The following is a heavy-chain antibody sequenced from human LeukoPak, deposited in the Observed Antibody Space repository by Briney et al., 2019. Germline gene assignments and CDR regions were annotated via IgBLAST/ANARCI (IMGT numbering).Heavy chain of an antibody. V-gene: IGHV3-7*01. CDR1: EITFRTNW. J-gene: IGHJ4*02. D-gene: IGHD3-16*01. Sequence: GGSLRLSCGAPEITFRTNWMTGGPDAPGKGLECGAKIKHNGDELNYMDSVGDRFTISRDNAKTSLYLHIATRRAQDTAVYYCAGELRTFDSGGQGTLVTVSS. CDR3: AGELRTFDS. CDR2: IKHNGDEL.